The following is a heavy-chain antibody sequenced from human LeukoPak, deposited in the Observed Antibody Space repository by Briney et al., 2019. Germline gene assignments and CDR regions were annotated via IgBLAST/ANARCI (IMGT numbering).Heavy chain of an antibody. J-gene: IGHJ4*02. V-gene: IGHV1-46*01. Sequence: ALVKVSCKASGYTFTSYYMHWVRQAPGQGLEWMGIINPSGGSTSYAQKFQGRVTMTRDTSTSTVYMELSSLRSEDTAVYYCARDSSITFGGVIVLRYYFDYWGQGTLVTVSS. CDR2: INPSGGST. CDR3: ARDSSITFGGVIVLRYYFDY. CDR1: GYTFTSYY. D-gene: IGHD3-16*02.